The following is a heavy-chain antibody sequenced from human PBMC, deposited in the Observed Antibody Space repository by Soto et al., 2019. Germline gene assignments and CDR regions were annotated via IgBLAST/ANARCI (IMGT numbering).Heavy chain of an antibody. CDR1: GFTFSSYS. CDR2: ISSSSSTI. D-gene: IGHD2-2*01. J-gene: IGHJ6*02. Sequence: GGSLRLSCAASGFTFSSYSMNWVRQAPGKGLEWVSYISSSSSTIYYADSVKGRFTISRDNAKNSLYLQMNSLRDEDTAVYYCARASCYLPYYYYGMDVWGQGTTVTVSS. V-gene: IGHV3-48*02. CDR3: ARASCYLPYYYYGMDV.